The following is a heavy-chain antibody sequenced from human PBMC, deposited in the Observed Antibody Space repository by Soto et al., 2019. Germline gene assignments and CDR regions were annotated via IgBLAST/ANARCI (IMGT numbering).Heavy chain of an antibody. CDR2: IYYSGST. Sequence: PSETLSLTCTVSGGSISSGDYYWSWIRQPPGKGLEWIGYIYYSGSTYYNPSLKSRVTISVDTSKNQFSLKLSSVTAADTAVYYCARGAYGSGRKFWYWGQGTLVTVSS. CDR1: GGSISSGDYY. CDR3: ARGAYGSGRKFWY. D-gene: IGHD3-10*01. J-gene: IGHJ4*02. V-gene: IGHV4-30-4*01.